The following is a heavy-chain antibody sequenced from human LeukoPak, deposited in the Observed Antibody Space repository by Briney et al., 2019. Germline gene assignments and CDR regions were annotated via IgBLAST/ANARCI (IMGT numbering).Heavy chain of an antibody. CDR2: IYTSGST. V-gene: IGHV4-4*07. Sequence: KSSETLSLTCTVSGGSISSYYWSWIRQPAGKGLEWIGRIYTSGSTNYNPSLKSRVTMSVDTSKNQFSLKLSSVTAADTAVYYCARDRFTMVRGAICGYYYYYYMDVWGKGTTVTVSS. J-gene: IGHJ6*03. CDR3: ARDRFTMVRGAICGYYYYYYMDV. CDR1: GGSISSYY. D-gene: IGHD3-10*01.